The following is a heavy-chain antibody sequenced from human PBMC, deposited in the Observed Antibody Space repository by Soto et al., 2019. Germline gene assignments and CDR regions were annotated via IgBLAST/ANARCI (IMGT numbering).Heavy chain of an antibody. D-gene: IGHD2-2*01. CDR1: GGSISSGGYS. J-gene: IGHJ5*02. V-gene: IGHV4-30-2*01. CDR3: ARVPDR. CDR2: IYHSGST. Sequence: SETLSLTCAVSGGSISSGGYSWGWIRRPQGKGLEWIGYIYHSGSTYYNPSLKSRVTISVDRSKNQFSLKLSSVTAADTAVYYCARVPDRWGQGTLVTVSS.